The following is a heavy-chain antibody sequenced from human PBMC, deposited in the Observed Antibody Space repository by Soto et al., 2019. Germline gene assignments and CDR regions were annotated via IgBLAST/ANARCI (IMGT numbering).Heavy chain of an antibody. D-gene: IGHD3-3*01. CDR1: GGSIGSYY. CDR2: IYYSGST. CDR3: ARGGWRQIDY. Sequence: QVQLQESGPGLVKPSETLSLTCSVSGGSIGSYYWSWIRQPPGKGLEWIGYIYYSGSTNYNPSLKRRVTISVDTSKKQFSLKLSSVTAADTAVYYCARGGWRQIDYWGQGTRVTVSS. J-gene: IGHJ4*02. V-gene: IGHV4-59*08.